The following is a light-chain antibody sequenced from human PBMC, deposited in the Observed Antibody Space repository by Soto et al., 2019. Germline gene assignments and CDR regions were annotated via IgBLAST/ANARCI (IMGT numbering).Light chain of an antibody. CDR2: GAS. V-gene: IGKV3-20*01. CDR3: QQYGTSPRT. Sequence: EIVLTQSPGTLSLSPGERATLSCRASQSVTGRYLAWYQQKPGQAPSLLIYGASSRATGIPDRFSGSGSGTDFTLTISRREPEDFAVYYRQQYGTSPRTFGQGTKVEIK. J-gene: IGKJ1*01. CDR1: QSVTGRY.